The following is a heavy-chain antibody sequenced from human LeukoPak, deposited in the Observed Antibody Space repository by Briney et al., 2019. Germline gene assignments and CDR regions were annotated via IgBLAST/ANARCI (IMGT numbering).Heavy chain of an antibody. CDR1: GFTFDDYA. J-gene: IGHJ4*02. D-gene: IGHD3-16*01. CDR3: AKDRAPLWGSYSRPVYYFDY. V-gene: IGHV3-9*01. Sequence: GGSLRLSCAASGFTFDDYAMHWVRQAPGKGLEWVSGISWNSGSIGYADSVKGRFTTSRDNAKNSLYLQMNSLRAEDTALYYCAKDRAPLWGSYSRPVYYFDYWGQGTLVTVSS. CDR2: ISWNSGSI.